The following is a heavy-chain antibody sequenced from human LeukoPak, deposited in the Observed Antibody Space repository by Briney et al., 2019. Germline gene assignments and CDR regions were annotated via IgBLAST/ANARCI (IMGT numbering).Heavy chain of an antibody. J-gene: IGHJ6*02. CDR2: TYYRSKWYN. D-gene: IGHD1-26*01. CDR1: GDSVSSNSAA. V-gene: IGHV6-1*01. Sequence: SQTLSLTCTISGDSVSSNSAAWNWIRQSPSRGLEWLGRTYYRSKWYNHYAVSVKSRIIINPDTSKNQFSLKLSSVTAADTAVYYCARHPRNGSYPFYYYGMDVWGQGTTVTVSS. CDR3: ARHPRNGSYPFYYYGMDV.